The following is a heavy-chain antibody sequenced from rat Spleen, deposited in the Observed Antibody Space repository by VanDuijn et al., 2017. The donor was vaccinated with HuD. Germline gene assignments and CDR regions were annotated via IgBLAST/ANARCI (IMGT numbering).Heavy chain of an antibody. J-gene: IGHJ2*01. CDR1: GFTFSDYN. CDR2: ISYDGSST. V-gene: IGHV5-7*01. Sequence: EVQLVESGGGLVQPGRSLKLSCAASGFTFSDYNMAWVRQAPKKGLEWVATISYDGSSTYYRDSVKGRFTISRDNAKSTLYLQMDSLRSEDTATYYCASITIAAIFDYWGQGVMVTVSS. D-gene: IGHD1-2*01. CDR3: ASITIAAIFDY.